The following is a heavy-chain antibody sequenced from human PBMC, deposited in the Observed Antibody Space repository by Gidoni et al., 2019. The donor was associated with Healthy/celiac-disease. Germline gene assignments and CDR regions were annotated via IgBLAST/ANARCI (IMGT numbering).Heavy chain of an antibody. CDR2: ISGSGGST. CDR1: GFPFSSYA. Sequence: EVQLLESGGGLVQPGGSLRLSCAASGFPFSSYAMSWVRQAPGKGLEWVSAISGSGGSTYYADSVKGRFTISRDNSKNTLYLQMNSLRAEDTAVYYCAKDRGYCSSTSCYHDAFDIWGQGTMVTVSS. D-gene: IGHD2-2*01. J-gene: IGHJ3*02. V-gene: IGHV3-23*01. CDR3: AKDRGYCSSTSCYHDAFDI.